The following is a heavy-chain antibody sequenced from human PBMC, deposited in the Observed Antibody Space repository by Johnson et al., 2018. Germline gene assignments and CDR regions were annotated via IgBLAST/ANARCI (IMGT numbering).Heavy chain of an antibody. Sequence: QVQLQQWGAGLFKPSETLSLICTVYGGSFSGHYWSWIRQPPGKGLEWIGEINRGGSTNYNPSLKSRVTMSIDTSKNQFSLKVKSLTAADSAVYYCARGCHDLWGGRGYGLDVWGQGTTATVS. CDR2: INRGGST. CDR3: ARGCHDLWGGRGYGLDV. V-gene: IGHV4-34*01. D-gene: IGHD3-3*01. CDR1: GGSFSGHY. J-gene: IGHJ6*02.